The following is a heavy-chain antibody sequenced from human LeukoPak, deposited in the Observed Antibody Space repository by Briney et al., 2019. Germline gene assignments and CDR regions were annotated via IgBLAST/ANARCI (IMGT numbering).Heavy chain of an antibody. V-gene: IGHV1-69*05. D-gene: IGHD6-25*01. J-gene: IGHJ5*02. CDR1: GGTFSSYA. CDR3: ARDLKYSSAPDVDKTFDP. CDR2: IIPIFDAT. Sequence: ASVKVSCKASGGTFSSYAFSWVRQAPGQGLEWMGGIIPIFDATNYAQKFQGRVTITTDESTSTAHMELSSLRSEDTAVYYCARDLKYSSAPDVDKTFDPWGQGTLVTVSS.